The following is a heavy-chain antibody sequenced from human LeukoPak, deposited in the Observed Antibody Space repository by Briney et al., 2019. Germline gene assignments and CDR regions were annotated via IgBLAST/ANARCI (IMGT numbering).Heavy chain of an antibody. CDR1: GYTFTNYA. J-gene: IGHJ4*02. CDR3: ARVVVGESVVPIAGYFDY. D-gene: IGHD2-2*01. Sequence: GASVKVSCKASGYTFTNYAISWVRQAPGQGLEWMGWTSAYNTNTNYAQNLQGRVTMTTDTSTSTAYMELRSLRSDDTAVYYCARVVVGESVVPIAGYFDYWGQGTLVIVSS. V-gene: IGHV1-18*01. CDR2: TSAYNTNT.